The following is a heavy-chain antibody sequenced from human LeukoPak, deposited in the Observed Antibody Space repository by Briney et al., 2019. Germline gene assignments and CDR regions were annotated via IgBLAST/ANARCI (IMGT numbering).Heavy chain of an antibody. Sequence: GGSLRLSCAASGFTFSNAWMSWVRQAPEKGLEWVGRIKSKTDGGTADYAAPVKGRFTISRDDSKNTLYLQMNSLKTEDTAVYYCTTEGEMSDSSGYDYWGQGTLVTVSS. CDR3: TTEGEMSDSSGYDY. D-gene: IGHD3-22*01. CDR1: GFTFSNAW. V-gene: IGHV3-15*01. J-gene: IGHJ4*02. CDR2: IKSKTDGGTA.